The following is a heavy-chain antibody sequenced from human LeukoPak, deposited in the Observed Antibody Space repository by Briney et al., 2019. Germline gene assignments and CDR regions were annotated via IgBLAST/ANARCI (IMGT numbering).Heavy chain of an antibody. CDR3: ARSSYSSSSSV. D-gene: IGHD6-6*01. CDR1: GVTLSNYA. J-gene: IGHJ3*01. V-gene: IGHV3-7*03. CDR2: INSDGSEG. Sequence: GGSLRLSCVASGVTLSNYAMSWSRQAPGKGLEWVASINSDGSEGYYADVVKGRFTISRDNAKNSLYLQINSLRAEDTAVYYCARSSYSSSSSVWGQGTMVTVSS.